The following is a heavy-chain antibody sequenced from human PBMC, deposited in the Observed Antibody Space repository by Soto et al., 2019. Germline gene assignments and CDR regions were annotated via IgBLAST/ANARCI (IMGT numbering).Heavy chain of an antibody. D-gene: IGHD6-6*01. CDR3: ARDPGVEYSSSSGYYYYGMDV. Sequence: KQSQTLSLTCAISGDSVSSNSAAWNWIRQSPSRGLEWLGRTYYRSKWYNDYAVSVKSRITINPDTSKNQFSLQLNSVTPEDTAVYYCARDPGVEYSSSSGYYYYGMDVWGQGTTVTVSS. CDR1: GDSVSSNSAA. CDR2: TYYRSKWYN. J-gene: IGHJ6*02. V-gene: IGHV6-1*01.